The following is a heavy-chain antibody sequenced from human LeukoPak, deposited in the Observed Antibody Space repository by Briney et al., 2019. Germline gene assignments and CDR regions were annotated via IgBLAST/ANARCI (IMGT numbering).Heavy chain of an antibody. J-gene: IGHJ4*02. CDR2: ISRGSDHI. Sequence: GGSLRLSCAASGFTFSSYAMNWVRQAPGKGLEWVSSISRGSDHIFYADSMKGRFTVSRDNAKNSLYLQMNSLGAEDTAVYYCARPYDTRGYFPDYWGQGTLVTVSS. V-gene: IGHV3-21*01. CDR1: GFTFSSYA. D-gene: IGHD3-22*01. CDR3: ARPYDTRGYFPDY.